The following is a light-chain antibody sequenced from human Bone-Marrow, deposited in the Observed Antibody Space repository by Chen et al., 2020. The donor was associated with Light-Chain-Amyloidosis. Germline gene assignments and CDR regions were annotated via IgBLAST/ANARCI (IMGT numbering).Light chain of an antibody. CDR3: SSYTITNTLV. Sequence: QSALTKPAPVSGSPGQSITISCTGTSSDVGSDNHVSWYQQHPDKAPKLMIYEVTNRPSWVPDRFSGSKSDNTASLTISGLQTEDEADYFCSSYTITNTLVFGSGTRVTVL. CDR1: SSDVGSDNH. V-gene: IGLV2-14*01. J-gene: IGLJ1*01. CDR2: EVT.